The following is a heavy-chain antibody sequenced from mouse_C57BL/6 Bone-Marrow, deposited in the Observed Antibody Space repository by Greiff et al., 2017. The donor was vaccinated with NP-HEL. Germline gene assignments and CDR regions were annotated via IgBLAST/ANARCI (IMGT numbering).Heavy chain of an antibody. CDR1: GYTFTSYW. J-gene: IGHJ4*01. D-gene: IGHD2-3*01. CDR2: IYPGSGST. CDR3: ASVGGYWIYAMDY. Sequence: QVQLQQPGAELVKPGASVKMSCKASGYTFTSYWITWVKQRPGQGLEWIGDIYPGSGSTNYNEKFKSKATLTVDTSSSTAYMQLSSLTSEDSAVYYCASVGGYWIYAMDYWGQGTSVTVSS. V-gene: IGHV1-55*01.